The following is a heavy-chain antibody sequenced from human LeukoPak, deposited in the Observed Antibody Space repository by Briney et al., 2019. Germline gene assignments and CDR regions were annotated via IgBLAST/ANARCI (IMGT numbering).Heavy chain of an antibody. Sequence: SETLSLTCTVSGGSISSYYWSWIRQPPGKGLEWIGYIYTSGSTNYNPSLKSRVTISVDTSKNQFSLKLSSVTAADTAVYYCARHPPAQSGTPGPFDYWGQGTLVTVSS. V-gene: IGHV4-4*09. J-gene: IGHJ4*02. CDR3: ARHPPAQSGTPGPFDY. D-gene: IGHD1-26*01. CDR2: IYTSGST. CDR1: GGSISSYY.